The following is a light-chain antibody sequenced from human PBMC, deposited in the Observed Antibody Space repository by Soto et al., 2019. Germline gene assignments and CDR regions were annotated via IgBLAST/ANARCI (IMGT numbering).Light chain of an antibody. CDR1: QSISSW. CDR3: QQFNNYPWT. CDR2: KAS. Sequence: DIQMTQSPSTLSASVGDRVAITCRASQSISSWLARYQQKPGKAPKLLIYKASSLESGVPSRFSGSGSGTEFTLTISSLQPDDFATYYCQQFNNYPWTFGQGTRVEFK. J-gene: IGKJ1*01. V-gene: IGKV1-5*03.